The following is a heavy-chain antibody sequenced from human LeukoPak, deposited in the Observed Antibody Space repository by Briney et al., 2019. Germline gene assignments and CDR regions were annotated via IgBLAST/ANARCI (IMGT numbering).Heavy chain of an antibody. CDR3: ARDAVQVAVAESYALNI. J-gene: IGHJ3*02. D-gene: IGHD6-19*01. CDR1: GYSISSGYY. Sequence: SETLSLTCAVSGYSISSGYYWGWIRQPPGKGLEWIGSIYHSGSTYYNPSLKSRVTISVDTSKNQFSLKVSSVTAADTAVYYCARDAVQVAVAESYALNIWGQGTMVTVSS. CDR2: IYHSGST. V-gene: IGHV4-38-2*02.